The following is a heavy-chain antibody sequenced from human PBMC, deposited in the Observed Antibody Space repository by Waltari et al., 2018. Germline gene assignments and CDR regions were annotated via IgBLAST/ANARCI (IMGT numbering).Heavy chain of an antibody. CDR3: ARDQTDYYGSGSRFSPTGAHGMDV. CDR1: GGSISSYY. D-gene: IGHD3-10*01. V-gene: IGHV4-59*01. J-gene: IGHJ6*02. CDR2: IYYSGST. Sequence: QVQLQESGPGLVKPSETLSLTCTVSGGSISSYYWSWIRQPPGKGLEWIGYIYYSGSTNYNPSLKSRVTRSVDTSKNQFSLKLSSVTAADTAVYYCARDQTDYYGSGSRFSPTGAHGMDVWGQGTTVIVSS.